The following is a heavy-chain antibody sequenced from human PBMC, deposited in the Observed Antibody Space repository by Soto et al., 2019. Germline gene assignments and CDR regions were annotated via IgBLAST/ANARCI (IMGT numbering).Heavy chain of an antibody. CDR2: INHSGST. CDR3: ARGKVNIGVDGIHYFYGMDV. J-gene: IGHJ6*02. Sequence: SETLSLTCAVYGGSFSDYYWSWIRQPPGKGLEWIGEINHSGSTNYNPSLKSRVTISVDTSKNQFSLKLSSVTAADTAVYYCARGKVNIGVDGIHYFYGMDVWGQGTTVTVSS. D-gene: IGHD6-19*01. CDR1: GGSFSDYY. V-gene: IGHV4-34*01.